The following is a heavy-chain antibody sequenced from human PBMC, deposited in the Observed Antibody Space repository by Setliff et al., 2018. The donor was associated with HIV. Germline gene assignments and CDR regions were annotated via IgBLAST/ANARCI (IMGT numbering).Heavy chain of an antibody. J-gene: IGHJ4*02. V-gene: IGHV1-24*01. CDR1: GYTLKELS. CDR3: ATGAWDH. Sequence: GASVKVSCKVSGYTLKELSMHWVRQAPGKGLEWMGGFDPEDGEAIYAQKFQGRVTMTEDTSTDTGYMELSSLTSDDTAVYFCATGAWDHWGQGTLVTAPQ. CDR2: FDPEDGEA.